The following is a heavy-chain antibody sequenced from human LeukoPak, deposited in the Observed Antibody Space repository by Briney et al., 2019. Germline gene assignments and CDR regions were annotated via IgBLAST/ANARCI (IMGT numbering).Heavy chain of an antibody. J-gene: IGHJ4*02. D-gene: IGHD4-17*01. CDR2: IYSGGST. CDR1: GFTVSTNS. Sequence: GGSLRLSCTVSGFTVSTNSMSWVRQTPGKGLEWVSFIYSGGSTHYSDSVKGRFTISRDNSKNTLYLQMNSLRAEDTAVYYCAKDGSNSDGDYFDYWGQGTLVTVSS. CDR3: AKDGSNSDGDYFDY. V-gene: IGHV3-53*01.